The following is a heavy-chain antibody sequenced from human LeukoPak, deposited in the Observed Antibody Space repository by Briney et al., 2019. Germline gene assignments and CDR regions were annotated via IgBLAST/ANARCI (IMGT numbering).Heavy chain of an antibody. Sequence: PGGSLRLSCAASGFTFSTYAMTWVRQAPGKGLEWVSANSGSGGDTFYADSVKGRFTISRDNSKNAMYLQMNSLRAEDTATYYCAKGPVVPVATYYFDYWGQGTLVTVSS. J-gene: IGHJ4*02. CDR3: AKGPVVPVATYYFDY. CDR2: NSGSGGDT. CDR1: GFTFSTYA. D-gene: IGHD2-2*01. V-gene: IGHV3-23*01.